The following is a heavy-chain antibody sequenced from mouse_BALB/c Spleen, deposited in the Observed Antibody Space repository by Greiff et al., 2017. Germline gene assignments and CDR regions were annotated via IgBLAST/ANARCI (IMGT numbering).Heavy chain of an antibody. D-gene: IGHD2-14*01. CDR2: IWAGGST. Sequence: VHLVESGPGLVAPSQSLSITCTVSGFSLTSYGVHWVRQPPGKGLEWLGVIWAGGSTNYNSALMSRLSISKDNSKSQVFLKMNSLQTDDTAMYYCARDQAYYRYDGWYFDVWGAGTTVTVSS. J-gene: IGHJ1*01. CDR1: GFSLTSYG. CDR3: ARDQAYYRYDGWYFDV. V-gene: IGHV2-9*02.